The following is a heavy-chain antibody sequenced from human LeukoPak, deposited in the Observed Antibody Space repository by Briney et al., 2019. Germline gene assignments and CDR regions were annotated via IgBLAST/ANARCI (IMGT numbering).Heavy chain of an antibody. CDR1: GYSFTNSF. CDR2: IFPDSDT. J-gene: IGHJ5*02. D-gene: IGHD3-9*01. V-gene: IGHV5-51*01. Sequence: GESLKISCKGSGYSFTNSFIGWVRQMPGKGLEWMGIIFPDSDTRYSPSFQGQVTISADKSISTAYLQWSSLKASDTAMYYCARLGYGYYDILTGLPTPRNWFDPWGQGTLVTVSS. CDR3: ARLGYGYYDILTGLPTPRNWFDP.